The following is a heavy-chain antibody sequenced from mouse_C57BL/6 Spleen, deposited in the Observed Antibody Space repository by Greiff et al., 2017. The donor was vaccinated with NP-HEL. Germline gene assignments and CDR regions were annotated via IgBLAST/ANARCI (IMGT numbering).Heavy chain of an antibody. V-gene: IGHV1-22*01. CDR3: ARGYYYGSSSYYYAMDY. J-gene: IGHJ4*01. CDR1: GYTFTDYN. Sequence: VQLQQSGPELVKPGASVKMSCKASGYTFTDYNMHWVKQSHGKSLEWIGYINPNNGGTSYNQKFKGKATLTVNKSSSTAYMELRSLTSEDSAVYYCARGYYYGSSSYYYAMDYWGQGTSVTVSS. D-gene: IGHD1-1*01. CDR2: INPNNGGT.